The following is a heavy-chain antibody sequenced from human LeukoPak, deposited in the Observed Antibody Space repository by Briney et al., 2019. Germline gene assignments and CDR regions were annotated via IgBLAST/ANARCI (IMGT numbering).Heavy chain of an antibody. D-gene: IGHD3-10*01. CDR2: ISGSGGST. J-gene: IGHJ4*02. CDR1: GFTFSSYG. CDR3: ANVYGSGSYWLFDY. Sequence: PGGSLRLSCAASGFTFSSYGMSWVRQAPGKGLEWVSAISGSGGSTYLADSVKGRFTISRDNSKNTLYLQMNSLRADDTAVYYCANVYGSGSYWLFDYWGQGTLVTVSS. V-gene: IGHV3-23*01.